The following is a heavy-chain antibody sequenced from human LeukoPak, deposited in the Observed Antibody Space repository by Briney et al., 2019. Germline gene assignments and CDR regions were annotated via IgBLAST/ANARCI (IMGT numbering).Heavy chain of an antibody. J-gene: IGHJ4*02. Sequence: GGSLRLSSAASGFTFSRNSMNWVRQAPGKGLEWVANIQEDGKKENYVDSVRGRFTISRDNAKNSIYLQMNSLRVEDTAVYYCAKDIVGGGDDYWGQGTLVIVSS. V-gene: IGHV3-7*01. CDR1: GFTFSRNS. CDR2: IQEDGKKE. CDR3: AKDIVGGGDDY. D-gene: IGHD2-21*02.